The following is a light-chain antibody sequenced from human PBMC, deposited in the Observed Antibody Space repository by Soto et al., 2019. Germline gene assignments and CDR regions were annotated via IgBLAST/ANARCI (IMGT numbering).Light chain of an antibody. CDR1: SSNIGAGYD. J-gene: IGLJ2*01. CDR3: QSYDSSLSDL. V-gene: IGLV1-40*01. Sequence: QSVLTQPPSVSGAPGQKVTISCTGSSSNIGAGYDVHWYQQLPGTAPKLLIYGNSNRPSGVPDRFSGSKSDTSASLAITGLEAEHEADYYCQSYDSSLSDLFGGGTKLTVI. CDR2: GNS.